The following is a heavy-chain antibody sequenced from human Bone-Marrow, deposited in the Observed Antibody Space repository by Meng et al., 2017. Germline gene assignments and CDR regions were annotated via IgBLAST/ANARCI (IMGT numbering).Heavy chain of an antibody. Sequence: GESLKISCAASGFPFSSYGMHWVRQAPGKGLEWVAVIWYDGSNNYYADSVKGRFTIARDNSKNTLYLQMNSLRAEDTAVYYCARDLLSQTDYWGQGTLVTVSS. CDR3: ARDLLSQTDY. V-gene: IGHV3-33*01. CDR1: GFPFSSYG. J-gene: IGHJ4*02. CDR2: IWYDGSNN. D-gene: IGHD2-15*01.